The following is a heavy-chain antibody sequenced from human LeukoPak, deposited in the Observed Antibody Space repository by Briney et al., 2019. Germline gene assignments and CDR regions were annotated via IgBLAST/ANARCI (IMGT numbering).Heavy chain of an antibody. J-gene: IGHJ6*02. CDR3: AKLGYSSSWYAIDGMDV. Sequence: PGGSLRLSCAASGFTFSSYAMSWVRQAPGKGLEWVSAISGSGGSTYYADSVKGRFTISRDNSKNTLYLQMNSLRAEDTAVYYCAKLGYSSSWYAIDGMDVWGQGTTVTVSS. CDR1: GFTFSSYA. V-gene: IGHV3-23*01. D-gene: IGHD6-13*01. CDR2: ISGSGGST.